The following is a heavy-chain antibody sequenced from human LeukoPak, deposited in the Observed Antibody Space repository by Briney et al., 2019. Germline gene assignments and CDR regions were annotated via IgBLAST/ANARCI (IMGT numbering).Heavy chain of an antibody. D-gene: IGHD3-10*01. V-gene: IGHV1-46*01. Sequence: ASVKVSCKASGYTFTSYYMHWVRQAPGQGLEWMGIINPSGGSTSYAQKFQGRVTMTRDTSTSTVYMELSSLRSEDTAVYYCARDQGPYGKLGYFQHWGQRTMVTVSS. J-gene: IGHJ1*01. CDR2: INPSGGST. CDR1: GYTFTSYY. CDR3: ARDQGPYGKLGYFQH.